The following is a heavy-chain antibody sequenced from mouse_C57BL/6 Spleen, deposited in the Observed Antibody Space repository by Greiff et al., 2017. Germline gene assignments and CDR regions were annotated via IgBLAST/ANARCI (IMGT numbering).Heavy chain of an antibody. CDR2: INPSTGGT. V-gene: IGHV1-42*01. CDR3: ARWGNSYWYFDV. J-gene: IGHJ1*03. D-gene: IGHD2-1*01. Sequence: EVQLVESGPELVKPGASVKISCKASGYSFTGYYMNWVKQSPEKSLEWIGEINPSTGGTTYNQKFKAKATLTVDKSSSTAYMQLKSLTSEDSAVYYCARWGNSYWYFDVWGTGTTVTVSS. CDR1: GYSFTGYY.